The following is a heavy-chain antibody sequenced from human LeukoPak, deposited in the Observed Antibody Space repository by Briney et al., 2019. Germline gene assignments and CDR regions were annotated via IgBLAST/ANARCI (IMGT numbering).Heavy chain of an antibody. D-gene: IGHD5-12*01. CDR3: ARGPEGGYDSSNYFDY. CDR1: GGTFSSYA. CDR2: IIPILGMA. J-gene: IGHJ4*02. Sequence: ASVKVSCKASGGTFSSYAISWVRQAPGQGLEWMGRIIPILGMANYAQKFQGRVTITTDESTSTAYMELSSLRSEDTAVYYCARGPEGGYDSSNYFDYWGQGTLVTVSS. V-gene: IGHV1-69*04.